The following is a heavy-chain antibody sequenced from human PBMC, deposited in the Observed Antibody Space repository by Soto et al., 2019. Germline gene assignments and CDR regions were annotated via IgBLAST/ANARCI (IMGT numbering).Heavy chain of an antibody. V-gene: IGHV4-61*01. Sequence: SETLSLTCTVSGGSVSSGSYYWSWIRQPPGKGLEWIGYIYYSGSTNYNPSLKSRVTISVDTSKNQFSLKLSSVTAADTAVYYCARAMDYDFWSGYTTDYYYCGMDVWGQGTTVTVSS. CDR1: GGSVSSGSYY. CDR2: IYYSGST. CDR3: ARAMDYDFWSGYTTDYYYCGMDV. J-gene: IGHJ6*02. D-gene: IGHD3-3*01.